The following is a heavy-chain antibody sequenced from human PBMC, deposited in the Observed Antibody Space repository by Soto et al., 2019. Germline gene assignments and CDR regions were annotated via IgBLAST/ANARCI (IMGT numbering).Heavy chain of an antibody. CDR2: ISGSGGST. CDR3: AKGFPPQYSDSSGYYYGTQF. CDR1: GFTFSTYA. D-gene: IGHD3-22*01. J-gene: IGHJ4*02. V-gene: IGHV3-23*01. Sequence: PGGSLRLSCAASGFTFSTYAMSWVRQAPGKGLEWVSGISGSGGSTYYADSVKGRFTTSRDNSKNTLYLQMNSLRAEDTAVYYCAKGFPPQYSDSSGYYYGTQFWGQGTLVTVSS.